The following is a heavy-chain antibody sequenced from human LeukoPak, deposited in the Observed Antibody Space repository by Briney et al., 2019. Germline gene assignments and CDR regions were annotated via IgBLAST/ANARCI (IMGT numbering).Heavy chain of an antibody. CDR3: ARVDGKQQLAY. Sequence: ASVKVSCKASGYTFTSYGISWVRQAPGQGLECMGWISAYNGNTNYAQKLQGRVTMTTATSTSTAYMELRSLRSDDPAVYSCARVDGKQQLAYWGQGTLVTVSS. CDR2: ISAYNGNT. CDR1: GYTFTSYG. V-gene: IGHV1-18*01. J-gene: IGHJ4*02. D-gene: IGHD6-13*01.